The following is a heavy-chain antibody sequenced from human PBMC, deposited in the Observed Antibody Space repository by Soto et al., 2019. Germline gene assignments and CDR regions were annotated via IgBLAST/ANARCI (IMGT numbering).Heavy chain of an antibody. CDR3: VRRRTTVIPQAYLAY. CDR1: CGSVTNSSCY. J-gene: IGHJ4*02. D-gene: IGHD4-4*01. Sequence: SETLSLTGIVACGSVTNSSCYWCWIRQSPGKGLEWIGNVYYRGRSYSKSSVKSRVTISVDTSKNQFPLNSNSGTASDTAVYLCVRRRTTVIPQAYLAYGGTGALVTVSS. CDR2: VYYRGRS. V-gene: IGHV4-39*01.